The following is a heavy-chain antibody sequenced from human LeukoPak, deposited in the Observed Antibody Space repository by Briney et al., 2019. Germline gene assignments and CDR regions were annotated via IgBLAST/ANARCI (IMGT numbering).Heavy chain of an antibody. J-gene: IGHJ6*03. V-gene: IGHV6-1*01. CDR2: TYYRSKWYY. Sequence: SQTLSLTCAISGDSVSRNTAGWNWIRQSPSRGLGWLGRTYYRSKWYYDFAPSVRNRITINPDTSKNQFSLKLTSVTAADTAVYYCARTTEGGYTYGYFYYYYMDVWGKGTTVTISS. D-gene: IGHD5-18*01. CDR1: GDSVSRNTAG. CDR3: ARTTEGGYTYGYFYYYYMDV.